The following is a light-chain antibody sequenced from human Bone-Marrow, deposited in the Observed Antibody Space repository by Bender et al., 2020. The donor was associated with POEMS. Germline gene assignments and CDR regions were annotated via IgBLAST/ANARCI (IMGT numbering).Light chain of an antibody. CDR1: SGSIDSNY. V-gene: IGLV6-57*01. Sequence: FILTQPHSVSESPGKTVTLSCTRSSGSIDSNYVQWYQHRPDSSPPTVIYEHDQRPSGVPDRFSGSIDSSSNSSSLTIARLQADDEADYYCQSYDSYDPYVVFGGGTKLTVL. CDR2: EHD. CDR3: QSYDSYDPYVV. J-gene: IGLJ2*01.